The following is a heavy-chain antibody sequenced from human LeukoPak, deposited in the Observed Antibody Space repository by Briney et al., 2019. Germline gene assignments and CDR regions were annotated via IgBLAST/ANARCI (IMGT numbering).Heavy chain of an antibody. D-gene: IGHD2-15*01. Sequence: GESLKISCKGSGYSFTNYWISWVRQMPGKGLEWMGKIDPSDSYTNYSPSFQGHVTISADKSISTAYLQWSSLKASDTAMYYCARHYRYCSGGSCYSDWFDPWGQGTLVTVSS. V-gene: IGHV5-10-1*01. CDR1: GYSFTNYW. J-gene: IGHJ5*02. CDR3: ARHYRYCSGGSCYSDWFDP. CDR2: IDPSDSYT.